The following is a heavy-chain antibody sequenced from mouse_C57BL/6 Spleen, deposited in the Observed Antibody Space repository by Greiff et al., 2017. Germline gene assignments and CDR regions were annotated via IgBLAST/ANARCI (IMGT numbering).Heavy chain of an antibody. CDR2: IDPETGGT. Sequence: QVQLQQSGAELVRPGASVTLSCKASGYTFTDYEMHWVKQTPVHGLEWIGAIDPETGGTAYNQKFKGKAILTADKSSSTADMELRSLTSEDSAVYYCTRATGTGFDYWGQGTTLTVSS. D-gene: IGHD4-1*01. CDR1: GYTFTDYE. CDR3: TRATGTGFDY. J-gene: IGHJ2*01. V-gene: IGHV1-15*01.